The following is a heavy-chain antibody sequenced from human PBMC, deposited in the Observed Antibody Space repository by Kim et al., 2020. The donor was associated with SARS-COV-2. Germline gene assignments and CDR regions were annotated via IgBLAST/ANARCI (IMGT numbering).Heavy chain of an antibody. V-gene: IGHV4-30-4*01. CDR3: ALDQVPGQGFPGLYD. J-gene: IGHJ1*01. CDR2: IYHTGSP. Sequence: SETLSHTCTVSGGSIGSDEHYWSWLRQSPGKGLEYIGYIYHTGSPYYNPSLKRRLTISLDSSKNQFSLHLTSVTSADTAVYYCALDQVPGQGFPGLYDWG. CDR1: GGSIGSDEHY. D-gene: IGHD3-10*01.